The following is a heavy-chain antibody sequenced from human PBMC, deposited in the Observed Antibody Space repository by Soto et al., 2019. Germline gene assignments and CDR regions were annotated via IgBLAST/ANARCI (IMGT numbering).Heavy chain of an antibody. CDR2: ISYDGSIK. CDR1: GFTFSNYG. J-gene: IGHJ4*02. CDR3: AEDFYGS. D-gene: IGHD4-17*01. Sequence: VGSLRLSCVASGFTFSNYGIHWVRQAPGKGLEWVAVISYDGSIKHYADSVKGRFTISRDNSKDTLYLQMNSLRPEDTAMYYCAEDFYGSWGQGTLVTVSS. V-gene: IGHV3-30*18.